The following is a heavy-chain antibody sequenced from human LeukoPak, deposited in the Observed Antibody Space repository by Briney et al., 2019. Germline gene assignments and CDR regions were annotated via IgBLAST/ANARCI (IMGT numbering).Heavy chain of an antibody. CDR2: IYYSGST. Sequence: SETLSLTRTVSGGSISSGDYYWSWIRQPPGKGLEWIGYIYYSGSTYYNPSLKSRVTISVDTSKNQFSLKLSSVTAADTAVYYCARADTIFGVVKNRWFDPWGQGTLVTVSS. D-gene: IGHD3-3*01. CDR1: GGSISSGDYY. J-gene: IGHJ5*02. V-gene: IGHV4-30-4*01. CDR3: ARADTIFGVVKNRWFDP.